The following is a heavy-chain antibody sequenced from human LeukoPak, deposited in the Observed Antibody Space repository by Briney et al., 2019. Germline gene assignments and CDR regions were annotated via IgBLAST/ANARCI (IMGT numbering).Heavy chain of an antibody. Sequence: GGSLRLSCAASGFSFRTIGMHWVRQAPGKGLEGMSFIKYDETDKFYGDSVKGRFSISRDNSRNTLYLQMNNLRVEDTAVYYCVTDTVFRATRPAMDGWGKGTSVVVSS. CDR3: VTDTVFRATRPAMDG. CDR1: GFSFRTIG. J-gene: IGHJ6*03. CDR2: IKYDETDK. V-gene: IGHV3-30*02. D-gene: IGHD4-17*01.